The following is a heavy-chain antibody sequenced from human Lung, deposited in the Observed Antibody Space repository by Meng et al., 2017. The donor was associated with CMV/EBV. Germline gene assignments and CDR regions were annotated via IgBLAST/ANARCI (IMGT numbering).Heavy chain of an antibody. Sequence: SSVXVSXKASGGTLSSYAISWVRQAPGQGLEWMGGIIPILGIANYAQKLQGRVTITADKSTSTAYMELSSLRSEDTAVYYCARDRGGWQHQLVRYYYGMDVWGQGTXVNVYS. J-gene: IGHJ6*02. V-gene: IGHV1-69*10. D-gene: IGHD6-13*01. CDR3: ARDRGGWQHQLVRYYYGMDV. CDR1: GGTLSSYA. CDR2: IIPILGIA.